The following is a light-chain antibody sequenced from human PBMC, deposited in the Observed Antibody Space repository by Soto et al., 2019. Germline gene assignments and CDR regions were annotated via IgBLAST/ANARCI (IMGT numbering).Light chain of an antibody. CDR1: NSDVGGYNY. CDR3: SSYAGSNNVV. CDR2: EVT. J-gene: IGLJ2*01. V-gene: IGLV2-8*01. Sequence: QSALTQPPSASGSPGQSVTISCTGTNSDVGGYNYVSWYQQHPGKAPKLMIYEVTKRSSGVPDRFSGSKSGNTASLTVSGLQAEDEADYYCSSYAGSNNVVFGGGTQLTVL.